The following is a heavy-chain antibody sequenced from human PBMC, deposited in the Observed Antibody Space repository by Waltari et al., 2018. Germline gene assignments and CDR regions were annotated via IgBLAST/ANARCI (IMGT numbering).Heavy chain of an antibody. CDR3: ARGGWVKPYYYYYMDV. CDR2: IIPIFGTA. CDR1: GGPFSSYA. V-gene: IGHV1-69*12. D-gene: IGHD3-10*01. J-gene: IGHJ6*03. Sequence: QVQLVQSGAEVKKPGSSVKVSCKASGGPFSSYAISWVRPAPGQGLEWMGGIIPIFGTANYAQKFQGRVTITADESTSTAYMELSSLRSEDTAVYYCARGGWVKPYYYYYMDVWGKGTTVTISS.